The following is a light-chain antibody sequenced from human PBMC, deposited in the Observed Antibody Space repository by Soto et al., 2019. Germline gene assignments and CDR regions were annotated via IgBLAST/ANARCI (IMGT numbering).Light chain of an antibody. CDR2: DAS. CDR3: QQYKGWFT. Sequence: IVMTQSPATLSVSPGERATLSCRASQSINNNLAWYQQKPGQAPRLLIYDASTGANDIPARFSGSGSGTELTLTIRSLQSEDYAVYYCQQYKGWFTLGQGTKLALK. CDR1: QSINNN. V-gene: IGKV3-15*01. J-gene: IGKJ2*01.